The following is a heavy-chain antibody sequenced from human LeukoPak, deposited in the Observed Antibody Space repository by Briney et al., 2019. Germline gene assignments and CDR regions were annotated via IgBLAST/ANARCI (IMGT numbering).Heavy chain of an antibody. D-gene: IGHD3-10*01. V-gene: IGHV3-11*06. CDR3: AREIRGEGFDY. CDR2: ISTSSSHT. J-gene: IGHJ4*02. CDR1: GFTFSDYY. Sequence: GGSLRLSCAASGFTFSDYYMSWIRQAPGEGLEWVSYISTSSSHTNYADSVKGRFTISRDNAENSLYLQMNSLRVEDTAVYFCAREIRGEGFDYWGQGTLVTVSS.